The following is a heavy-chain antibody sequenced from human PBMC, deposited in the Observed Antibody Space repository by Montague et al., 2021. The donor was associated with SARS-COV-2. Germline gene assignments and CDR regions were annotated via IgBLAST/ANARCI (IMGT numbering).Heavy chain of an antibody. CDR2: VNQSGTT. Sequence: SETLSLTCAISGGSFSNYYWSWIRQPPGKGLEWIGKVNQSGTTIYNPSVKSGVTISVDTSKNQFYLRLNSVTAADTAVYYCARGRRAVVVPGAGAAGRAFEIWGQGTMVTVSS. D-gene: IGHD2-2*01. CDR1: GGSFSNYY. J-gene: IGHJ3*02. CDR3: ARGRRAVVVPGAGAAGRAFEI. V-gene: IGHV4-34*01.